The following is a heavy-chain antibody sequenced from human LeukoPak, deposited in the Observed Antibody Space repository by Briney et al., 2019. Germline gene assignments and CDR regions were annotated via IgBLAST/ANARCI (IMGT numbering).Heavy chain of an antibody. CDR1: GFTFSSYS. CDR3: ATPAAGPGAEYSLY. CDR2: IDFTSRYI. J-gene: IGHJ1*01. Sequence: KAGGSLRLSCAASGFTFSSYSMNWVRQAPGKGLEWVSSIDFTSRYIYNADSVKGRFTTPRDNAKNSLDLQMNSLKVEDTAVYYCATPAAGPGAEYSLYWGQGTLVIVSS. V-gene: IGHV3-21*01. D-gene: IGHD6-13*01.